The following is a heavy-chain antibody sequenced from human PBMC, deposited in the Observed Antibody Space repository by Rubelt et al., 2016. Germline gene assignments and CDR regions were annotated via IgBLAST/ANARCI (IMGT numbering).Heavy chain of an antibody. CDR1: GFTFSSYW. CDR2: IKQDGSEK. D-gene: IGHD3-3*01. CDR3: ARSGSKYDFWSGYSYDY. V-gene: IGHV3-7*01. Sequence: EVQLVESGGGLVQPGGSLRLSCAASGFTFSSYWMSWVRQAPGKGLEWVANIKQDGSEKYYVDSVKGRFTISRDNAKNSLYLQMNSLRAEDTAVYYCARSGSKYDFWSGYSYDYWGQGTLVTVSS. J-gene: IGHJ4*02.